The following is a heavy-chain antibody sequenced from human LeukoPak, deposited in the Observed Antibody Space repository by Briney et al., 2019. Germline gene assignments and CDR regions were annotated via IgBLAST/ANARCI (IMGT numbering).Heavy chain of an antibody. CDR3: ARHVVRYYDFWSAYSDV. V-gene: IGHV5-51*01. Sequence: GESLKISCKTSGYNFTNYWIAWVRQMPGKGLEWMGIDYPRDSDTRFSPSIQGQVTFSADKSISTAYLQWSRLQASDTTMYYCARHVVRYYDFWSAYSDVWGQGTMVTVSS. J-gene: IGHJ3*01. CDR1: GYNFTNYW. CDR2: DYPRDSDT. D-gene: IGHD3-3*01.